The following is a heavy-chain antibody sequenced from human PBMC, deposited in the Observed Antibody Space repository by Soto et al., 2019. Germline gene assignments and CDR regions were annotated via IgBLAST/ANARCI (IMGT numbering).Heavy chain of an antibody. Sequence: QVQLVESGGGVVQPGRSRRLSCAASGFTFSGYGMHWVRQAPGKGLEWVAVIRYDGSNIYYADSVKGRFTISRDNSKKTLYLEMNNLGAEDTAVYYCVRDGVGATAFFGYFDYWGQGTLVPVSS. CDR2: IRYDGSNI. D-gene: IGHD1-26*01. CDR3: VRDGVGATAFFGYFDY. V-gene: IGHV3-33*01. J-gene: IGHJ4*02. CDR1: GFTFSGYG.